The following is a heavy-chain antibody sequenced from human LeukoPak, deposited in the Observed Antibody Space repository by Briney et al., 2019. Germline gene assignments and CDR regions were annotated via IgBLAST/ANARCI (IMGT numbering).Heavy chain of an antibody. CDR1: GFTVSSNY. V-gene: IGHV3-53*01. J-gene: IGHJ4*02. Sequence: GGSLRLSCAASGFTVSSNYMSWVRQAPGKGLEWVSVIYSGGSTYYADSVKGRFTISRDNSKNTLYLQMNSLRAEDTAVYYCAKDLGRITIFGVPHYWGQGTLVTVSS. D-gene: IGHD3-3*01. CDR2: IYSGGST. CDR3: AKDLGRITIFGVPHY.